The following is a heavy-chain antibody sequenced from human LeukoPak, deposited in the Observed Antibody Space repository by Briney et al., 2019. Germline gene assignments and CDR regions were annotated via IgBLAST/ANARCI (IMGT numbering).Heavy chain of an antibody. CDR1: GCTFSSYA. CDR2: IIPILGIA. Sequence: ASVKVSCKASGCTFSSYAISWVRQAPGQGLEWMGRIIPILGIANYAQKFQGRVTITADKSTSTAYMELSSLRSEGTAVYYCARDVGPGTTYHYDSSGYLGGGFDYWGQGTLVTVSS. D-gene: IGHD3-22*01. J-gene: IGHJ4*02. CDR3: ARDVGPGTTYHYDSSGYLGGGFDY. V-gene: IGHV1-69*04.